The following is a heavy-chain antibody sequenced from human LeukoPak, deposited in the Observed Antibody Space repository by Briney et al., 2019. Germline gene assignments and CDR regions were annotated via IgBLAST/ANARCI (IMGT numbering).Heavy chain of an antibody. Sequence: PSETLSLTCAVYGGSFSGYYWSWIRQPPGKGLEWIGEINHSGSTNYNPSLKSRVTISVDTSKNQFSLKLSSVTAADTAVYYCARELRSSSGFDYWGQGTLVTVSS. CDR3: ARELRSSSGFDY. CDR1: GGSFSGYY. V-gene: IGHV4-34*01. CDR2: INHSGST. J-gene: IGHJ4*02. D-gene: IGHD6-6*01.